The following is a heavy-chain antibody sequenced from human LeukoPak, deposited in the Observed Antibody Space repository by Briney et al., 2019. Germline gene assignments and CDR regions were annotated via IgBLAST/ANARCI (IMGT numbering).Heavy chain of an antibody. CDR3: AKDFGRSAYDRPFDY. CDR2: INPDGSST. D-gene: IGHD5-12*01. J-gene: IGHJ4*02. CDR1: GFTFSGSW. V-gene: IGHV3-74*01. Sequence: PGGSLRLSCAASGFTFSGSWMHWVRQAPGKGLVWVSRINPDGSSTDYADSVKGRFTISRDNARDTLYLQMNSLRAEDTALYYCAKDFGRSAYDRPFDYWGQGTLVTVSS.